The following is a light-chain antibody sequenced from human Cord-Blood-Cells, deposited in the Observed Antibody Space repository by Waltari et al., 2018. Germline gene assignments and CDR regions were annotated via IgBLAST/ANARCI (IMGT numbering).Light chain of an antibody. J-gene: IGKJ1*01. CDR3: QQYYSYPWT. CDR2: AAS. Sequence: AIRMTQSPSSFSTSPGDRFTITCRASQGISSYLAWYQQKPGKAPKLLIYAASTLQSGVPSRFSGSGSGTDFTLTISCLQSEDFATYYCQQYYSYPWTFGQGTKVEIK. CDR1: QGISSY. V-gene: IGKV1-8*01.